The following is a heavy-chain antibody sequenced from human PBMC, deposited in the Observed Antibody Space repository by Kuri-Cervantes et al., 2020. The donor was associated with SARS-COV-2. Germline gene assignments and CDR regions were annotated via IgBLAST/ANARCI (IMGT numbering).Heavy chain of an antibody. Sequence: GESLKISCAASGFTFSSYAMHWVRQAPGKGLEWVAVISYDGSNKYYADSVKGRFTISRDNSKNTLYLQMNSLRAEVTAVYYCASGYSSRLDAFDIWGQGTMVTVSS. D-gene: IGHD6-13*01. CDR1: GFTFSSYA. CDR2: ISYDGSNK. CDR3: ASGYSSRLDAFDI. V-gene: IGHV3-30*04. J-gene: IGHJ3*02.